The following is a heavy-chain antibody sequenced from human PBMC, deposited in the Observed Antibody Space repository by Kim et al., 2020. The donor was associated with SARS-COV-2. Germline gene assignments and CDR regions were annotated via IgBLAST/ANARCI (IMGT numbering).Heavy chain of an antibody. D-gene: IGHD6-13*01. CDR3: ARGQKAAAGSPFDY. Sequence: GGSLRLSCADSGFTFSSYSMNWVRQAPGKGLEWVSSISSSSSYIYYADSVKGRFTISRDNAKNSLYLQMNSLRAEDTAVYYCARGQKAAAGSPFDYWGQGTLVTVSS. J-gene: IGHJ4*02. V-gene: IGHV3-21*01. CDR2: ISSSSSYI. CDR1: GFTFSSYS.